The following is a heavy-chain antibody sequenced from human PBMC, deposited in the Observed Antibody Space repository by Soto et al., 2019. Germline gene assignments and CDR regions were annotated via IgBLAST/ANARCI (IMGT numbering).Heavy chain of an antibody. J-gene: IGHJ6*02. CDR1: GGTFISYA. CDR2: IIPIFGTA. CDR3: ARDGVSGTTDYYYGMDV. Sequence: SVKGSCKASGGTFISYAISLVLQAAGQGLEWMGGIIPIFGTANYAQKFQGRVTITADKSTSTAYMELSSLRSEDTAVYYCARDGVSGTTDYYYGMDVWGQGTTVTVSS. V-gene: IGHV1-69*06. D-gene: IGHD1-1*01.